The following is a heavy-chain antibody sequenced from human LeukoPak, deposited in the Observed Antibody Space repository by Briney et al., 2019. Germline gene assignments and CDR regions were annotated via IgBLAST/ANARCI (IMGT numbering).Heavy chain of an antibody. CDR1: GFSFSTYA. V-gene: IGHV3-30*04. D-gene: IGHD3-10*01. Sequence: GRSLRLSCAASGFSFSTYAMHWVRQAPGKGLEWVAVISYDGSNKNYADSVKGRFTMSRDNSKNRLHLQMNSLRAEDTAVYYCARDGSGSYYNDDDDASDAFNIWGQGTLVTVSS. CDR3: ARDGSGSYYNDDDDASDAFNI. J-gene: IGHJ3*02. CDR2: ISYDGSNK.